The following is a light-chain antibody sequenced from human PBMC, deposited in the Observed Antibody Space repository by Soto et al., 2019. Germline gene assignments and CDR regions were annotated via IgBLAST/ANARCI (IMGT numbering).Light chain of an antibody. V-gene: IGKV3-20*01. CDR2: GAS. CDR1: QSVSNN. Sequence: EIVLTQSPGTLSLSPGERVTLSCRASQSVSNNLAWYQQKPGQAPRLLIFGASSRATGIPDRFSGRGSGTDFTLTISRLEPEDFAVYCCQQYATSPWTFGQGTKVEIK. J-gene: IGKJ1*01. CDR3: QQYATSPWT.